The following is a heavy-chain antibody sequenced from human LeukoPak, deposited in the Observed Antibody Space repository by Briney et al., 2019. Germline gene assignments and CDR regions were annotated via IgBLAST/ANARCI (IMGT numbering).Heavy chain of an antibody. J-gene: IGHJ3*02. CDR3: AREVYSSSRPADAFDI. CDR2: IMQDGSEK. V-gene: IGHV3-7*01. CDR1: GFTFSSYW. Sequence: GGSLRLSCAASGFTFSSYWMSWVRQAPGKGLEYVANIMQDGSEKNYADSVKGRFTISRDNAKNSLYLQMNSLRAEDTAVYYCAREVYSSSRPADAFDIWGQGTMVTVSS. D-gene: IGHD6-13*01.